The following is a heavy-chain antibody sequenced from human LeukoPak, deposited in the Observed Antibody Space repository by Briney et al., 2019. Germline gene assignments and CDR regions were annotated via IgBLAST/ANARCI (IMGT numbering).Heavy chain of an antibody. CDR2: ISSTGGST. V-gene: IGHV3-23*01. D-gene: IGHD2-21*02. CDR1: GFPFNAYW. CDR3: AKDPSPYCGGDCYFDC. J-gene: IGHJ4*02. Sequence: GGSLRLSCAASGFPFNAYWMTWVRQAPGKGLEWVSTISSTGGSTYYADSVKGRFTISRDNSKNTLYLQMNSLRVEDTAIYYCAKDPSPYCGGDCYFDCWGQGTLVTVSS.